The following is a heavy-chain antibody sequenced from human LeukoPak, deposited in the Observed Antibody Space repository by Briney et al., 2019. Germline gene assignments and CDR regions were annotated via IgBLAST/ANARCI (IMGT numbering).Heavy chain of an antibody. CDR3: ARASRGATIPLFDY. D-gene: IGHD5-12*01. Sequence: SETLSLTCTVSGGSISSGGYYWSWIRQHPGKGLEWIGYIYYSGSTYYNPSLKSRVTISVDTSKNQFSLKLSSVTAADTAVYYCARASRGATIPLFDYWGQGTLVIVSS. J-gene: IGHJ4*02. CDR1: GGSISSGGYY. CDR2: IYYSGST. V-gene: IGHV4-31*03.